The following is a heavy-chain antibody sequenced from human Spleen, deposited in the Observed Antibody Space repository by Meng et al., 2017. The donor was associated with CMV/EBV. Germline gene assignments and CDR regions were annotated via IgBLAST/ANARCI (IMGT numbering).Heavy chain of an antibody. J-gene: IGHJ4*02. Sequence: YTFTSYGISWVRQAPGQGLEWMGWISAYNGNTNYAQKLQGSVTMTTDTSTSTAYMELRSLRSDDTAVYYCARDQPDDIRFLEWLLRYWGQGTLVTVSS. V-gene: IGHV1-18*01. CDR3: ARDQPDDIRFLEWLLRY. CDR2: ISAYNGNT. CDR1: YTFTSYG. D-gene: IGHD3-3*01.